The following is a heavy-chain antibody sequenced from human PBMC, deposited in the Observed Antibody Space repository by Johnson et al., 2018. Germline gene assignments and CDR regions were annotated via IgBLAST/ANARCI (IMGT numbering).Heavy chain of an antibody. CDR2: IYYSGST. V-gene: IGHV4-59*01. CDR1: GGSISSYY. Sequence: QVQLQESGPGLVKPSETLSLTCTVSGGSISSYYWSWIRQPPGKGLEWIGYIYYSGSTNYNPSLQSRVTISVDTSKNQFALKLSSVTAADTAVYYWARGPRVWELRWFDPWGQGTLVTVSS. D-gene: IGHD1-26*01. J-gene: IGHJ5*02. CDR3: ARGPRVWELRWFDP.